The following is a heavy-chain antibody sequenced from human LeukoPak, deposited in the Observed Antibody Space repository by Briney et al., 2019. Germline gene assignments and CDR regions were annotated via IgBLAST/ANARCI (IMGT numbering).Heavy chain of an antibody. Sequence: SETLSLTCAVYGGSFSGYYWSWIRQPPGKGLEWIGEINHSGSTNYNPSLKSRVTISVDTSKNQLSLKLSSVTAADTAVYYCARRGLLEWYSPKYFDYWGQGTLVTVSS. V-gene: IGHV4-34*01. CDR3: ARRGLLEWYSPKYFDY. D-gene: IGHD3-3*01. CDR1: GGSFSGYY. J-gene: IGHJ4*02. CDR2: INHSGST.